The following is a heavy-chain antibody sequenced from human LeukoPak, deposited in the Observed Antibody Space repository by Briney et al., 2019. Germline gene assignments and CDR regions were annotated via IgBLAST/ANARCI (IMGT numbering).Heavy chain of an antibody. V-gene: IGHV4-39*01. CDR2: IYYSGST. CDR3: ARQRYCSGGSCVDWFDP. D-gene: IGHD2-15*01. Sequence: PSETLSLTCAVYGGSFSGYYWGWVRQPPGKGLEWIGSIYYSGSTYYNPSLKSRVTISVDTSKNQFSLKLSSVTAADTAVYYCARQRYCSGGSCVDWFDPWGQGTLVTVSS. J-gene: IGHJ5*02. CDR1: GGSFSGYY.